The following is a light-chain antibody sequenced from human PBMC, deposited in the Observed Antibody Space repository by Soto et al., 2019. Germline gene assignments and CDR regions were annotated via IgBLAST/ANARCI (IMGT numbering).Light chain of an antibody. CDR3: AGWDESLSGV. J-gene: IGLJ3*02. CDR2: QND. CDR1: TSNIGTNY. Sequence: QSVLTQPPSVSGTPGQTVTISCSGGTSNIGTNYVYWFRQLSGTAPKLLIYQNDQRPSGVPERFSGSKSGTSASLAINGLRPEDEADYYCAGWDESLSGVFGGGTKLTVL. V-gene: IGLV1-47*01.